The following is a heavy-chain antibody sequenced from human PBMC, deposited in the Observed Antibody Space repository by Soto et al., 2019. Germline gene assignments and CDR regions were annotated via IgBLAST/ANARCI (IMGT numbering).Heavy chain of an antibody. CDR3: ARSLPGTYGAFDL. CDR1: EFTFRSYW. CDR2: ISGDGSST. J-gene: IGHJ3*01. V-gene: IGHV3-74*01. Sequence: PGGSLRLSCAASEFTFRSYWMHWVRQSPGKGLVWVSRISGDGSSTNYADSVKGRFTISRDNAKNTVYLQIDSLRAEDTAVYYCARSLPGTYGAFDLWGQGTRVTVSS. D-gene: IGHD1-7*01.